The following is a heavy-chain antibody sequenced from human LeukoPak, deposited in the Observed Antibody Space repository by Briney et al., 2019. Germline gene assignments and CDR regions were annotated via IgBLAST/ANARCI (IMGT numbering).Heavy chain of an antibody. Sequence: TASETLSLTCAVYGGSFSGYYWSWIRQPPGKGLEWIGEINHSGSTNYNPSLKSRVTISVDTSKNQFSLKLSSVTAADTAVYYCARHPHGFRSGSYYFDYWGQGTLVTVSS. CDR1: GGSFSGYY. J-gene: IGHJ4*02. D-gene: IGHD3-3*01. V-gene: IGHV4-34*01. CDR3: ARHPHGFRSGSYYFDY. CDR2: INHSGST.